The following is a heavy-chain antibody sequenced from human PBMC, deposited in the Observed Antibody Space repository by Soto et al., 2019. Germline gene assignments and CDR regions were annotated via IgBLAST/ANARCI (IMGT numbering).Heavy chain of an antibody. J-gene: IGHJ5*02. Sequence: ESGPTLVNPPQTLTLTCPFSWFSLSTSGVGVGWIRQPPGKALEWLALIYWDDDKRYSPSLKSRLTITKDTSKNQVVLTMTNMDPVDTATYYCAHSLIGYYYDSSGSNWFDPWGQGTLVTVSS. CDR1: WFSLSTSGVG. D-gene: IGHD3-22*01. CDR2: IYWDDDK. CDR3: AHSLIGYYYDSSGSNWFDP. V-gene: IGHV2-5*02.